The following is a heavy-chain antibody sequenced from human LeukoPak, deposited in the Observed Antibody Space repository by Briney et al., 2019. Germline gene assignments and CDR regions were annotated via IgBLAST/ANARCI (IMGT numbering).Heavy chain of an antibody. CDR2: ISSSSSYI. CDR3: ARAKGDMVRGVIPSYFDY. V-gene: IGHV3-21*01. J-gene: IGHJ4*02. Sequence: GGSLRLSCAASGFTFSSYSMNWVRQAPGRGLEWVSSISSSSSYIYYADSVKGRFTISRDNAKNSLYLQMNSLRAEDTAVYYCARAKGDMVRGVIPSYFDYWGQGTLVTVSS. D-gene: IGHD3-10*01. CDR1: GFTFSSYS.